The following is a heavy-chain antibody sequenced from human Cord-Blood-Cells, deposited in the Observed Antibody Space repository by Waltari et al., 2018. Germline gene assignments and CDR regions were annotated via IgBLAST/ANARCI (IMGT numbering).Heavy chain of an antibody. D-gene: IGHD7-27*01. CDR1: GYTLTCYD. CDR2: MNPNSGNT. J-gene: IGHJ3*02. CDR3: ARVSLLTGDAFDI. Sequence: QVQLVQSGAEVKKPGASVKVSCTASGYTLTCYDINWVRQATGQGLEWMGWMNPNSGNTGYAQKFQGRVTITRNTSISTAYMELSSLRSEDTAVYYCARVSLLTGDAFDIWGQGTMVTVSS. V-gene: IGHV1-8*03.